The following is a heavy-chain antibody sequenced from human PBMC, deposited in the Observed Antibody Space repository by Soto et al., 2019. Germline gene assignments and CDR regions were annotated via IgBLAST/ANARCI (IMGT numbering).Heavy chain of an antibody. CDR3: ARAKYYFDSPTGRWFDP. V-gene: IGHV3-21*01. D-gene: IGHD3-22*01. Sequence: GGSLRLSCAASGFTFSSYSMSWVRQAPGKGLEWVSSISSSSSYIYYADSVKGRFTISRDNAKNSLYLQMNSLRAEDTAVYYCARAKYYFDSPTGRWFDPWGQETPVTVS. J-gene: IGHJ5*02. CDR2: ISSSSSYI. CDR1: GFTFSSYS.